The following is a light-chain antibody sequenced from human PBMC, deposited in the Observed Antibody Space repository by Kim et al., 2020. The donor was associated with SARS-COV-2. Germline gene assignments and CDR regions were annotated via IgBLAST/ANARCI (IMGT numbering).Light chain of an antibody. CDR1: SSDIGGYNS. J-gene: IGLJ2*01. CDR2: DVG. V-gene: IGLV2-14*03. Sequence: QSALTQPASVSGSPGQSITISCTGTSSDIGGYNSVSWYQQHPGKAPKLMIYDVGKRPSGVSNRFSGSKSGNTASLTISGLQAEDEADYYCSSYTSSSTLVFGGGTQLTVL. CDR3: SSYTSSSTLV.